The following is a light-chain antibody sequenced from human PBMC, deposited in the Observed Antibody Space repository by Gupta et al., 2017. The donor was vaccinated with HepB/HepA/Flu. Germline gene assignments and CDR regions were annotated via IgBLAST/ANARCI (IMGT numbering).Light chain of an antibody. CDR2: FDG. V-gene: IGLV3-21*04. Sequence: SYVLPQPPSLSGAPGHTARLTRGGNNIGSKSVHWYQQKPGQAPVLVIQFDGDRPSGIPERFSGSNYGNTATLSFSGVEAGDEADYYCQVWDTGSDVVFGGGTKLTVL. CDR3: QVWDTGSDVV. CDR1: NIGSKS. J-gene: IGLJ2*01.